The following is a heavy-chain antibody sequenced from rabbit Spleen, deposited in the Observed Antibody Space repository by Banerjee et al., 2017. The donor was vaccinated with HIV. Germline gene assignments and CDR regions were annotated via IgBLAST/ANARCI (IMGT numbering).Heavy chain of an antibody. Sequence: QEQLEESGGGLVKPEGSLTLTCKASGFSFSDRDVMCWVRQAPGKGLEWITCINMVTGKSVYASWAKGRFTISRTSSTTVTLRMTSLTAADTATYFCARAFENYDYVYAMTLWGQGTLVTVS. CDR1: GFSFSDRDV. J-gene: IGHJ4*01. D-gene: IGHD6-1*01. CDR2: INMVTGKS. CDR3: ARAFENYDYVYAMTL. V-gene: IGHV1S45*01.